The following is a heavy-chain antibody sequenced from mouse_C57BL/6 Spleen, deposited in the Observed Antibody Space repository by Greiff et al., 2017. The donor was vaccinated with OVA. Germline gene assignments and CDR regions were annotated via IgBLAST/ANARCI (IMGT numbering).Heavy chain of an antibody. Sequence: VQLKESGPELVKPGASVQMSCKASGYTFTDYNMHWVKQSHGKSLEWIGYINPNNGGTSYNQKFKGKATLTVNKSSSTAYMELRSLTSEDSAVYYCASTGTRVFAYWGQGTLVTVSA. CDR1: GYTFTDYN. D-gene: IGHD4-1*02. V-gene: IGHV1-22*01. CDR2: INPNNGGT. J-gene: IGHJ3*01. CDR3: ASTGTRVFAY.